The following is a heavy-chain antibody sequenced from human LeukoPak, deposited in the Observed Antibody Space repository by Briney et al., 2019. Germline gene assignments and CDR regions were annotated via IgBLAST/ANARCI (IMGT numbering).Heavy chain of an antibody. CDR2: ISPNSGDT. CDR1: GYTFTGYY. CDR3: ARSGGGYFND. D-gene: IGHD2-15*01. V-gene: IGHV1-2*02. J-gene: IGHJ4*02. Sequence: GASVKVSCKASGYTFTGYYMHWVRQAPGQGHEWMGWISPNSGDTKYAQNFQGRVTVTRDTSISTVYMELSSLRSDDTAVYYCARSGGGYFNDWGQGTLVTVSS.